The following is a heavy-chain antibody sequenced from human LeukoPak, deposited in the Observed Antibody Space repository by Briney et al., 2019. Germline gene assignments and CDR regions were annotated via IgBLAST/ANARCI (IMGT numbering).Heavy chain of an antibody. CDR2: ISYDGSNK. Sequence: GGSLRLSCAASGFTFSSYGMHWVRQAPGKGLEGVAVISYDGSNKYYADSVKGRFTISRDNSKNPLYLQMNSLRAEDTAVYYWAKDPDGIAAAGTVGDYFDYWGQGTLVTVSS. CDR1: GFTFSSYG. D-gene: IGHD6-13*01. J-gene: IGHJ4*02. V-gene: IGHV3-30*18. CDR3: AKDPDGIAAAGTVGDYFDY.